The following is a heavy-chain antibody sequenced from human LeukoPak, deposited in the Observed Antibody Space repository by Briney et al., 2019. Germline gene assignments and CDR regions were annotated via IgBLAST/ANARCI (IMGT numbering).Heavy chain of an antibody. Sequence: ASVKVSCKASGYTFTGYYMHWVRQAPGQGLEWMGWINPNSGGTNYAQKFQGRVTMTRDTSISTAYMELSSLRSEDTAVYYCARGRSKLRYFDWLFFDYWGQGTLVTVSS. D-gene: IGHD3-9*01. J-gene: IGHJ4*02. CDR2: INPNSGGT. V-gene: IGHV1-2*02. CDR1: GYTFTGYY. CDR3: ARGRSKLRYFDWLFFDY.